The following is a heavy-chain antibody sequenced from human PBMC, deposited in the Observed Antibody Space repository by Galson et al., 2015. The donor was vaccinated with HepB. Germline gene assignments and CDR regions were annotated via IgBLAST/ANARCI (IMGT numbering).Heavy chain of an antibody. V-gene: IGHV3-23*01. CDR3: VKGPPESFRYPMGGWFDP. D-gene: IGHD3-10*01. CDR1: RFTFSSYV. J-gene: IGHJ5*02. CDR2: ISGSGGRT. Sequence: SLRLSCAASRFTFSSYVMTWVRQAPGKGPEWVSTISGSGGRTFYAASVRGRFTISRDNSKNTLYLQMNRVRVEDTAVYYCVKGPPESFRYPMGGWFDPWGQGTLVTVSS.